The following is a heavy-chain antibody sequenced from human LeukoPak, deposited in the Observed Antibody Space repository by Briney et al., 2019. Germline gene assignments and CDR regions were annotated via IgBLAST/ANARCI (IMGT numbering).Heavy chain of an antibody. V-gene: IGHV4-59*08. CDR3: AGAAAGTRSFLYGMDV. J-gene: IGHJ6*02. D-gene: IGHD6-13*01. CDR2: IYYSGST. CDR1: GGSISSYY. Sequence: SETLSLTCTVSGGSISSYYWSWIRQPPGKGLEWIGYIYYSGSTNYNPSLKSRVTISVDTSKNQFSLKLSSVTAADTAVYYCAGAAAGTRSFLYGMDVWGQGTTVTVPS.